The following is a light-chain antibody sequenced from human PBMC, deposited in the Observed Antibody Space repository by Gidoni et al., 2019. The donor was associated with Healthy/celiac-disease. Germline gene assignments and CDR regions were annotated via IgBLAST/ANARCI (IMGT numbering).Light chain of an antibody. V-gene: IGKV3-11*01. CDR2: DAS. CDR1: QSVSSY. CDR3: QQRSNSSWT. Sequence: DIVLTHSPATLSFSPGDRAPLPCSASQSVSSYLAWYQQKPGQAPRLLIYDASNRATGIPARFSGSGSGTDFTLTISSLEPEDFAVYYCQQRSNSSWTFGQGTKVEIK. J-gene: IGKJ1*01.